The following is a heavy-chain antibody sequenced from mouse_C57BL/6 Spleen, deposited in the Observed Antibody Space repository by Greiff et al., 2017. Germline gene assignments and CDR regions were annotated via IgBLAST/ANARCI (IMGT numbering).Heavy chain of an antibody. CDR3: AISLYYYGSNY. CDR2: IHPSDSDT. CDR1: GYTFTSYW. Sequence: QVQLKQPGAELVKPGASVKVSCKASGYTFTSYWMHWVKQRPGQGLEWIGRIHPSDSDTNYNQKFKGKATLTVGKSSSTAYMQFSSLTSEDSAVYYCAISLYYYGSNYWGQGTTLTVSS. D-gene: IGHD1-1*01. V-gene: IGHV1-74*01. J-gene: IGHJ2*01.